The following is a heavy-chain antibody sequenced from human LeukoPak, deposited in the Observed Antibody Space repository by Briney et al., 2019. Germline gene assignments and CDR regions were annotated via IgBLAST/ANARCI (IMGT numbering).Heavy chain of an antibody. Sequence: ASVKVSCKASGYTFTSYGISWVRQAPGQGLEWMGWISTYNANSNYVQKLQGRVTMTTDTSTSTAYMELRSLRSDDTAVYYCARARSNYGYWVYWGQGTLVTVSS. J-gene: IGHJ4*02. CDR3: ARARSNYGYWVY. D-gene: IGHD5-18*01. V-gene: IGHV1-18*01. CDR2: ISTYNANS. CDR1: GYTFTSYG.